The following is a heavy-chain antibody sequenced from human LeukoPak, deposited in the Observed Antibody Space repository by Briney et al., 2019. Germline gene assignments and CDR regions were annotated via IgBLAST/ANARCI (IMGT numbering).Heavy chain of an antibody. J-gene: IGHJ5*02. D-gene: IGHD3-3*01. Sequence: ASVKVSCKTSGYTFTSYGVSWVRQAPGQGLEWMGWTSGYNGDTKYAQKFQGRVTLITETSTTTAYMELTSLRSDDTAVYYCARGAITIFGVVINNWFDPWGQGTLVTVSS. CDR3: ARGAITIFGVVINNWFDP. CDR1: GYTFTSYG. V-gene: IGHV1-18*01. CDR2: TSGYNGDT.